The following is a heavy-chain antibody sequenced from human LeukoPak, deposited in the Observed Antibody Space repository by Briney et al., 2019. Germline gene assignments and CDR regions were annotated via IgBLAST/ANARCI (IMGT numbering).Heavy chain of an antibody. J-gene: IGHJ4*02. V-gene: IGHV4-31*03. Sequence: SETLTLTCTVSGGFVNSGAYYWSWIRQFPGKGLEWIEQIFFTGRTDYNPSLKSRLAIPIDTSRDQFSLELSSVSAADTATYYCARDRASGMDYWGQGILVTVSS. CDR1: GGFVNSGAYY. CDR2: IFFTGRT. CDR3: ARDRASGMDY. D-gene: IGHD3-10*01.